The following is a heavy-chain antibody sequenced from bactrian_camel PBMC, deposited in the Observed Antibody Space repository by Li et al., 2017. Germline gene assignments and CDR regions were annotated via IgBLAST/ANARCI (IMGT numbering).Heavy chain of an antibody. D-gene: IGHD3*01. CDR2: IYTGGDST. CDR3: AAEPRGSAY. J-gene: IGHJ4*01. Sequence: HVQLVESGGGLVQPGGSLRLSCAASGFTFSIYYMSWVRQAPGKGLEWVSSIYTGGDSTTYADSVKGRFTMFRDNARNTLYLQMNSLKTGDTAVYYCAAEPRGSAYWGQGTQVTVS. CDR1: GFTFSIYY. V-gene: IGHV3S20*01.